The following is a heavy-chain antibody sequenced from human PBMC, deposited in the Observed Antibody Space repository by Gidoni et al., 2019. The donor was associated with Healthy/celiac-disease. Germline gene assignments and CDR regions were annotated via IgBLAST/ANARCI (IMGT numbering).Heavy chain of an antibody. CDR2: ISSSIIYI. Sequence: EVQLVESGGGLVKPGGSLSLSCAASGFTCSRYSMNWVRQAPGKGLEWVSSISSSIIYIYYADSVKGRFTISRDNAKNSLYLQMNSLRAEDTAVYYCARDLYDYGGKGGAFDIWGQGTMVTVSS. V-gene: IGHV3-21*01. CDR3: ARDLYDYGGKGGAFDI. D-gene: IGHD4-17*01. CDR1: GFTCSRYS. J-gene: IGHJ3*02.